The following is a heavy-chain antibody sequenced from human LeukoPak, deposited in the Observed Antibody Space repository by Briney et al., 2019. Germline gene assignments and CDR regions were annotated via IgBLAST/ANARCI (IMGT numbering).Heavy chain of an antibody. J-gene: IGHJ4*02. CDR3: AKDTAMVEYYFDY. D-gene: IGHD5-18*01. CDR1: GFTFDGCA. CDR2: ISWNSGSI. V-gene: IGHV3-9*01. Sequence: GGSLRLSCAASGFTFDGCAMHWVRQAPGEGLEWVSGISWNSGSIGYADSVKGRFTISRDNAKNSLYLQMNSLRAEDTALYYCAKDTAMVEYYFDYWGQGTLVTVSS.